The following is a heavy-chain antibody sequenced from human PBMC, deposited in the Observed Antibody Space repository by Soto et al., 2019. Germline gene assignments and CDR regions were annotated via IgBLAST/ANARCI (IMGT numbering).Heavy chain of an antibody. CDR3: AATGRVKGYYYGVDV. CDR1: GFTFTRSA. Sequence: SVKVSCKASGFTFTRSAVQWVRQARGQRLEWIGWIVVDSGNTIYAQKFQERVTITRDMSTSTLYMELHSLASEDTAVFYCAATGRVKGYYYGVDVWGQGTTVTVSS. CDR2: IVVDSGNT. J-gene: IGHJ6*02. D-gene: IGHD1-1*01. V-gene: IGHV1-58*01.